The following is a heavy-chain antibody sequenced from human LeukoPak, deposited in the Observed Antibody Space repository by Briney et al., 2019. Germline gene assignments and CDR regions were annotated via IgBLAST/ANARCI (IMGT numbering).Heavy chain of an antibody. CDR3: ARVGGGGIAAAGIDY. Sequence: ASVKVSCKASGGTCSSYAISWVRQAPGQGLEWMGRIIPIFGIANYAQKFQGRVTITADKSTSTAYMELSSLRSEDTAVYYCARVGGGGIAAAGIDYWGQGTLVTVSS. V-gene: IGHV1-69*04. CDR1: GGTCSSYA. J-gene: IGHJ4*02. CDR2: IIPIFGIA. D-gene: IGHD6-13*01.